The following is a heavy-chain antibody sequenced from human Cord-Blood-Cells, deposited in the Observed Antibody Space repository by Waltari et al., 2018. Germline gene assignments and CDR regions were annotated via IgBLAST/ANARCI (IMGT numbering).Heavy chain of an antibody. Sequence: EVQLVESGGGLVKPGGSLRLSCAASGFTFSSYSINWVHQAPGKGLEWVSSISSSSSYIYYADSVKGRFTISRDNAKNSLYLQMNSLRAEDTAVYYCARDRGGDGYNYYFDYWGQGTLVTVSS. V-gene: IGHV3-21*01. D-gene: IGHD5-12*01. CDR3: ARDRGGDGYNYYFDY. J-gene: IGHJ4*02. CDR1: GFTFSSYS. CDR2: ISSSSSYI.